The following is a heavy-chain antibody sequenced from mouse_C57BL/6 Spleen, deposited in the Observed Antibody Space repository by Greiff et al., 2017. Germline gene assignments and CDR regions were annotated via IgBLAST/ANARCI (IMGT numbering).Heavy chain of an antibody. D-gene: IGHD2-3*01. CDR1: GFNIKDDY. V-gene: IGHV14-4*01. CDR2: IDPENGDT. J-gene: IGHJ3*01. CDR3: TTYDD. Sequence: EVKVVESGAGLVRPGASVKLSCTASGFNIKDDYMHWVKQRPEQGLEWIGWIDPENGDTEYASKFQGKATITADTSSNTAYLQLSSLTSEDTAVYYCTTYDDWGQGTLVTVSA.